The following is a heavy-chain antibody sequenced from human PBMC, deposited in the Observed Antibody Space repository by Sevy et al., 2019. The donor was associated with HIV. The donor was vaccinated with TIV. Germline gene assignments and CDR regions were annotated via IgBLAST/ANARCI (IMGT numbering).Heavy chain of an antibody. CDR3: AKGDRSFYGLDV. CDR1: GFTFSPYA. Sequence: GGSLRLSCAASGFTFSPYAMSWVRQAPGKGLERVSAISGSGDSTYNADSVEGRFTISRDNSKNTLYLEMNSLRVEDTAVYYCAKGDRSFYGLDVWGQGTTVTVSS. J-gene: IGHJ6*02. CDR2: ISGSGDST. V-gene: IGHV3-23*01. D-gene: IGHD3-22*01.